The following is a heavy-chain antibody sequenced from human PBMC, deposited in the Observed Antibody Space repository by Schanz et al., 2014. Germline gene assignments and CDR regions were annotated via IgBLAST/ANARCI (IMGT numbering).Heavy chain of an antibody. CDR2: ISHDGYST. D-gene: IGHD6-13*01. Sequence: VQLVESGGGLVQPGGSLRLSCSASGFTFSIYAMHWVRQAPGKGLEYVSAISHDGYSTYYADSVKGRFTISRDNSKNTLYLQMNSLRAGDAAVYYCAKSQGSSFDSWGQGTLVTVSS. CDR3: AKSQGSSFDS. CDR1: GFTFSIYA. V-gene: IGHV3-64*04. J-gene: IGHJ4*02.